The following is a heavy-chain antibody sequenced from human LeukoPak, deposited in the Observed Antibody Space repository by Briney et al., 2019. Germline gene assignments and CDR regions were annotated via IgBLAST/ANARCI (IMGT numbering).Heavy chain of an antibody. V-gene: IGHV1-2*02. Sequence: ALVKVSCKASGYTFTAYYIHWVRQAPGQGLEWMGWIDPNSGGKNYAQKFQGRVTMTRDTSISTAYMELGRLRSDDTAVYYCARDNDSSSNTCYNGGLDPWGQGTLVSVSS. CDR2: IDPNSGGK. CDR3: ARDNDSSSNTCYNGGLDP. J-gene: IGHJ5*02. D-gene: IGHD2-2*02. CDR1: GYTFTAYY.